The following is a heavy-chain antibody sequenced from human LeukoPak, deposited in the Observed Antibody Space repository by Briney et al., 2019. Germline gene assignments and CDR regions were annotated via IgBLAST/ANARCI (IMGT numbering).Heavy chain of an antibody. CDR2: ISSSSTTI. CDR1: GFTFSSYS. Sequence: GGSLRLSCAASGFTFSSYSMMWVRQAPGKGLEWVSYISSSSTTIHYADSVKGRFTISRDNAKNSVYLQMNSLRAEDTAVYYCAKDPVRDIVLMVYALWGQGTLVTVSS. V-gene: IGHV3-48*01. CDR3: AKDPVRDIVLMVYAL. D-gene: IGHD2-8*01. J-gene: IGHJ4*02.